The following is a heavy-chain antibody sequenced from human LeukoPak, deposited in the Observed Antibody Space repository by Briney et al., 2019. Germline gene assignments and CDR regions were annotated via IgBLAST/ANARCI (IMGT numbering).Heavy chain of an antibody. CDR1: GFTFSSYA. Sequence: PGGSLRLSCAASGFTFSSYAMSWVRQAPGKGLEWVSAISGSGGSTYYADSVKGRFTISRDNSKNTLYLQMNSLRVEDTAVYFCARDRGYGYGFFDYWGQGTLVTVSS. CDR3: ARDRGYGYGFFDY. J-gene: IGHJ4*02. V-gene: IGHV3-23*01. CDR2: ISGSGGST. D-gene: IGHD5-18*01.